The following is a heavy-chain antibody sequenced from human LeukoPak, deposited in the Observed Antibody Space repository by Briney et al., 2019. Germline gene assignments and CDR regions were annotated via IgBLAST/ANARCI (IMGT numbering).Heavy chain of an antibody. CDR1: GFTFSDYY. V-gene: IGHV3-30*02. J-gene: IGHJ4*02. CDR3: ARDQSQYCSGGSCRPDY. Sequence: GGSLRLSCAASGFTFSDYYMSWIRQAPGKGLEWVAFIRYDGSNKYYADSVKGRFTISRDNSKNTLYLQMNSLRAEDTAVYYCARDQSQYCSGGSCRPDYWGQGTLVTVSS. D-gene: IGHD2-15*01. CDR2: IRYDGSNK.